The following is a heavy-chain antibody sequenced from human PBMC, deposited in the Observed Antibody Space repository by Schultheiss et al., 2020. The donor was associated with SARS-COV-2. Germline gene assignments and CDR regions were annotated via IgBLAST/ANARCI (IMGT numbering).Heavy chain of an antibody. J-gene: IGHJ3*02. Sequence: GGSLRLSCAASGFTFSSYAMSWVRQAPGKGLEWVSGISWNSGSIGCADSVKGRFTISRDNAKNSLYLQMNSLRAEDTALYYCVSVGVVAARADAFDIWGQGTMVTVSS. CDR3: VSVGVVAARADAFDI. CDR1: GFTFSSYA. V-gene: IGHV3-9*01. D-gene: IGHD2-15*01. CDR2: ISWNSGSI.